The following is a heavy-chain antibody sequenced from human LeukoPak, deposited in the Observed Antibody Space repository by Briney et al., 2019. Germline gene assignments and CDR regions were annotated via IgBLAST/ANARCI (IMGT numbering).Heavy chain of an antibody. CDR1: GGSFSGYY. Sequence: PSETLSLTCAVYGGSFSGYYGSWIRQPPGKGLEWIGEINHSGSTNYNPSLKSRVTISVDTSKNQFSLKLSSVTAADTAVYYCARGPPRHYYYYYYMDVWGKGTTVTVSS. CDR2: INHSGST. CDR3: ARGPPRHYYYYYYMDV. J-gene: IGHJ6*03. V-gene: IGHV4-34*01.